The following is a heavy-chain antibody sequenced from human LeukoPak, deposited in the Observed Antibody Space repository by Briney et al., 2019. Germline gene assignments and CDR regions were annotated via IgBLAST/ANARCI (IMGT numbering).Heavy chain of an antibody. CDR1: GGSISSGSYY. CDR2: LYTSGST. J-gene: IGHJ6*03. CDR3: ARDTPNHYYYMDV. Sequence: PSQTLSLTCTVSGGSISSGSYYWSWIPQPAGQGLEWIGRLYTSGSTNYNPSLKSRVPISVDTSKNQSSLKLRSVTAADTAVYYCARDTPNHYYYMDVWGKGTTVTVSS. V-gene: IGHV4-61*02.